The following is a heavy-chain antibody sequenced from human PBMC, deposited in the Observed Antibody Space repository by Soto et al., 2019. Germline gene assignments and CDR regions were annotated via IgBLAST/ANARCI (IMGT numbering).Heavy chain of an antibody. CDR1: GFTFSSYA. V-gene: IGHV3-30-3*01. CDR2: ISYDGSNK. CDR3: ARDFFFSVGGSWHQLETFGY. J-gene: IGHJ4*02. D-gene: IGHD6-13*01. Sequence: GGSLRLSCAASGFTFSSYAMHWVRQAPGKGLEWVAVISYDGSNKYYADSVKGRFTISRDNSKNTLYLQMNSLRAEDTAVYYCARDFFFSVGGSWHQLETFGYWGQGTLVTVSS.